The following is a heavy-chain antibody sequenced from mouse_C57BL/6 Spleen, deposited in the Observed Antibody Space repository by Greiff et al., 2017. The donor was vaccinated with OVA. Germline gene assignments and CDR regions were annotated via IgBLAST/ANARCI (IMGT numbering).Heavy chain of an antibody. J-gene: IGHJ1*03. D-gene: IGHD1-1*01. CDR3: AKNKPYYYGSSLYWYFDV. CDR1: GFSLTSYG. V-gene: IGHV2-5*01. CDR2: IWRGGST. Sequence: VQLVESGPGLVQPSQSLSITCTVSGFSLTSYGVHWVRQSPGKGLEWLGVIWRGGSTDYNAAFMSRLSITKDNSKSQVFFKMNSLQADDTAIYYCAKNKPYYYGSSLYWYFDVWGTGTTVTVSS.